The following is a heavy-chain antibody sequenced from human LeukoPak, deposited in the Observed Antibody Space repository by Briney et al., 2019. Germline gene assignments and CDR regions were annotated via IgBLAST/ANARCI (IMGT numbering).Heavy chain of an antibody. D-gene: IGHD3-3*01. V-gene: IGHV3-23*01. CDR1: GFTFNTYA. CDR2: ISGNGGTT. CDR3: AKLGYDFWSGRPLDY. Sequence: GSLRLSCAASGFTFNTYAMSWVRQAPGKGLEWVSGISGNGGTTYYPDSVTGRFTISKDISKSTLYLQINSLRAEDTAVYYCAKLGYDFWSGRPLDYWGQGTLVTVSS. J-gene: IGHJ4*02.